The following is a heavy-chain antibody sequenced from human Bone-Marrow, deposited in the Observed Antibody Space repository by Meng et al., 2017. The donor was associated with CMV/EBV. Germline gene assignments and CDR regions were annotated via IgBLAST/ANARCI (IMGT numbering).Heavy chain of an antibody. CDR1: GFTFGDYY. V-gene: IGHV3-11*01. Sequence: LSLTCAASGFTFGDYYMSWIRQAPGKGLEWVSYISSSGSTIYYADSVKGRFTISRDNAKNSLYLQMNSLRAEDTAVYYCARSIAVAGTSDDYWGQGTLVTVSS. CDR3: ARSIAVAGTSDDY. D-gene: IGHD6-19*01. J-gene: IGHJ4*02. CDR2: ISSSGSTI.